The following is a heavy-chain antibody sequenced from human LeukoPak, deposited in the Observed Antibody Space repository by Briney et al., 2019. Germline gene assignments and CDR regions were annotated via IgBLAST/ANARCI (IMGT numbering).Heavy chain of an antibody. V-gene: IGHV1-2*02. J-gene: IGHJ6*02. D-gene: IGHD3-10*01. CDR3: ASPPIPMVPYGLDV. Sequence: ASVKVSCKASGYTFTDYYMHWVRQAPGQGLEWMGWINPNSGGTNYAQKFQGRVTMTRDTSIGTAYMELSRLRSDDTAVYYCASPPIPMVPYGLDVWGQGTTVTVSS. CDR1: GYTFTDYY. CDR2: INPNSGGT.